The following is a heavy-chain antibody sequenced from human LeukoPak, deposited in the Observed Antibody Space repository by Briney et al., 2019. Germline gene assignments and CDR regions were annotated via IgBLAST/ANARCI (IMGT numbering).Heavy chain of an antibody. J-gene: IGHJ4*02. V-gene: IGHV3-30*18. D-gene: IGHD4-17*01. CDR3: AKDHWIMTTETTWDLDY. CDR2: ISYDGSNK. CDR1: GFTFSSYG. Sequence: PGGSLRLSCAASGFTFSSYGMHWVRQAPGKGLEWVAVISYDGSNKYYADSVKGRFTISRDNSKNTLYLQMNSLRAEDTAVYYCAKDHWIMTTETTWDLDYWGQGTLVTVSS.